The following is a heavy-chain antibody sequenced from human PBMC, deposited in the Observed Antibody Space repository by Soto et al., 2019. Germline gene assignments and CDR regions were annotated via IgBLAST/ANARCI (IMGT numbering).Heavy chain of an antibody. CDR1: GFSFSNFS. CDR3: AKRSGGYSEFDY. V-gene: IGHV3-23*01. CDR2: VDYTGFYT. D-gene: IGHD5-12*01. J-gene: IGHJ4*02. Sequence: PGGSLRLSCAASGFSFSNFSINWVRQPPWKGLEWVSSVDYTGFYTFYAASVKGRFTISRDNSKNMVYLELNSLRAEDTAVYYCAKRSGGYSEFDYWGQRTLVTVSS.